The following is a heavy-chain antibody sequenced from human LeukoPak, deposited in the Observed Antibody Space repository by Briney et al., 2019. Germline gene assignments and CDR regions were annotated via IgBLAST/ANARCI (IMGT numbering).Heavy chain of an antibody. J-gene: IGHJ3*01. CDR1: GFSFSAYW. V-gene: IGHV3-7*01. CDR3: ARESFDV. Sequence: PGGSLRLSCAASGFSFSAYWMSWVRQAPGKGLEWVANIKQDGSQKNYMASVKGRFIISRDNAESSLFLQINSLSADDTAVYYCARESFDVWGQGTRLTVSS. CDR2: IKQDGSQK.